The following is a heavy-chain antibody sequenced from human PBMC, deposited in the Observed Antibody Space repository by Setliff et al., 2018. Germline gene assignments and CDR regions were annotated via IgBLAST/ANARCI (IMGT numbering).Heavy chain of an antibody. CDR2: IYDSGSS. J-gene: IGHJ5*02. Sequence: SETLSLTCTVSGGSVSNSGFFWGWLRQAPGKGLEWIGNIYDSGSSNYSASLKSRLIITRDTSKNQISLKLTSVTAADTAVYYCGRGFSRIEGWGNWFDPWVPETLLVTVSS. D-gene: IGHD2-15*01. CDR1: GGSVSNSGFF. CDR3: GRGFSRIEGWGNWFDP. V-gene: IGHV4-39*01.